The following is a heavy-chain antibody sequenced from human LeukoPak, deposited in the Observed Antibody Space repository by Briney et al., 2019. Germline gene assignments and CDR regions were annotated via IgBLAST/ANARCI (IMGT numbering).Heavy chain of an antibody. CDR2: ISSSSSYI. D-gene: IGHD3-10*01. CDR3: ARVDLVRGVKIAGYYYVDV. Sequence: PGGSLRLSCAASGFTFSSYSMNWVRQAPGKGLEWVSSISSSSSYIYYADSVKGRFTISRDNAKNSLYLQMNSLRAEDTAVYYCARVDLVRGVKIAGYYYVDVWGKGTTVTVSS. CDR1: GFTFSSYS. J-gene: IGHJ6*03. V-gene: IGHV3-21*01.